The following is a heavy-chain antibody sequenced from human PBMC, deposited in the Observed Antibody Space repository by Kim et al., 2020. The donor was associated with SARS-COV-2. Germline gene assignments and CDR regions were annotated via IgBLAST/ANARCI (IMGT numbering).Heavy chain of an antibody. CDR2: IYYSGST. CDR3: ARTPVLLWFGELLDYYGVVV. CDR1: GGSISSYY. J-gene: IGHJ6*02. V-gene: IGHV4-59*01. Sequence: SETLSLTCTVSGGSISSYYWSWIRQPPGKGLEWIGYIYYSGSTNYNPSLKSRVTILVDTSKNQFSLKLSSVTAADTAVYYCARTPVLLWFGELLDYYGVVVWGQETKVTVSS. D-gene: IGHD3-10*01.